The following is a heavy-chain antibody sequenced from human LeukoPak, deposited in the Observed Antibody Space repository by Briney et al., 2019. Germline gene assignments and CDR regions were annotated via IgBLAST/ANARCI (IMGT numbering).Heavy chain of an antibody. CDR3: ARDLVSYFYYYYGMDV. Sequence: GGSLRLSCAASGFTFSSYWMSWVRQAPGKGLEWVANIKQDGSEKYYVDSVKGRFTISRDNAKNSLYLQMNSLRAEDTAVYYCARDLVSYFYYYYGMDVWGQGTTVTVSS. CDR1: GFTFSSYW. CDR2: IKQDGSEK. J-gene: IGHJ6*02. V-gene: IGHV3-7*01. D-gene: IGHD1-26*01.